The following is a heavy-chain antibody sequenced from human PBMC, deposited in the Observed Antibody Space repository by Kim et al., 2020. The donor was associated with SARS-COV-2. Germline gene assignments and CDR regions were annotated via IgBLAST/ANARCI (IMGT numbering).Heavy chain of an antibody. J-gene: IGHJ6*02. V-gene: IGHV3-48*04. CDR3: ARDREGGYYYYGMDV. D-gene: IGHD1-26*01. CDR1: GFTFSSYS. Sequence: GGSLRLSCAASGFTFSSYSMNWVRQAPGKGLEWVSYISSSSSTIYYADSVKGRFTISRDNAKNSLYLQMNSLRAEDTAVYYCARDREGGYYYYGMDVWGHGTTDTVSS. CDR2: ISSSSSTI.